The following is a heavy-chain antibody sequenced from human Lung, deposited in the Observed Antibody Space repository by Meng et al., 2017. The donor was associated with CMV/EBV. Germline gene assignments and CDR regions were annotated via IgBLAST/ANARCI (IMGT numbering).Heavy chain of an antibody. CDR2: IYHSGST. Sequence: QGQLQEWCPGLLMPSGTLSLTCAVSGGSISSSNWWSWVRQPPGKGLEWIGEIYHSGSTNYNPSLKSRVTISVDKSKNQFSLKLSFVTAADTAVYYCASFPPPGKQWLVTDYWGQGTLVTVSS. D-gene: IGHD6-19*01. J-gene: IGHJ4*02. CDR3: ASFPPPGKQWLVTDY. CDR1: GGSISSSNW. V-gene: IGHV4-4*02.